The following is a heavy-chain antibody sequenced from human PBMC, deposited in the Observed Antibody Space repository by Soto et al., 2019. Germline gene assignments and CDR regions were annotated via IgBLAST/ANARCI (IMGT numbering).Heavy chain of an antibody. V-gene: IGHV3-74*01. CDR3: SRGASGRYYTDV. Sequence: EVQLVESGGGLVQPGGSLRLSCAAPGLTFRSYWMQWVRQPPVKGLVWGSRTNSDGSRTNYADSVKGRFTISRDNAKNTLFLQVNSLSAEYTAVYYCSRGASGRYYTDVWGKGTTVTVSS. J-gene: IGHJ6*03. D-gene: IGHD3-10*01. CDR2: TNSDGSRT. CDR1: GLTFRSYW.